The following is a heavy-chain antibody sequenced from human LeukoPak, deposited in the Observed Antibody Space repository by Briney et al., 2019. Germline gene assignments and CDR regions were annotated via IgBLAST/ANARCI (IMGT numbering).Heavy chain of an antibody. CDR1: GFIFRTYA. V-gene: IGHV3-30*02. D-gene: IGHD3-10*01. CDR2: IFYNGTDK. J-gene: IGHJ4*02. CDR3: AKAGASGSGPIDS. Sequence: GGSLRLSCAASGFIFRTYAMNWVRQAPGKGLEWVAFIFYNGTDKYAHSVKGRFTISRDNSKNTLYLEMNRLRPEDTALYYCAKAGASGSGPIDSWGQGTPVIVSS.